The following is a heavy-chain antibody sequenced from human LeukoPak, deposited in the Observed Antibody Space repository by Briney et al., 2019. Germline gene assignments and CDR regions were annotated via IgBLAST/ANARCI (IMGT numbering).Heavy chain of an antibody. CDR2: LSDSGGST. J-gene: IGHJ4*02. V-gene: IGHV3-23*01. Sequence: GGSLRLSCAASGFTFSSYAMSWVRQAPGKGLEWVSALSDSGGSTWYVDSVKGRFTISRDISKNTLYLQMNSLRAEDTAVYYCAKSNYGMYFDYWGQGTLVSVSS. CDR3: AKSNYGMYFDY. CDR1: GFTFSSYA. D-gene: IGHD5-24*01.